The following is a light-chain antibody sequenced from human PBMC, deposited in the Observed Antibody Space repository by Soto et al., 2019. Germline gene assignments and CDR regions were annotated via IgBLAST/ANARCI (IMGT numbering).Light chain of an antibody. Sequence: DIPMTQSPSSLSASVGDRITITCRASQSIGSYFNWYQRKPGRAPNLLIYAAYSLQSGVPSRFSGSGSGTDFTLTISGLRPEDFATYYCQQSFGAPLSFGQGTKLEIK. V-gene: IGKV1-39*01. CDR1: QSIGSY. CDR3: QQSFGAPLS. J-gene: IGKJ2*01. CDR2: AAY.